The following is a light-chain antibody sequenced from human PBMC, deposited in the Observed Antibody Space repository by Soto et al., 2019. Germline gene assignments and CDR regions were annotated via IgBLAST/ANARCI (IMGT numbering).Light chain of an antibody. CDR3: QQRSSWPRSIT. J-gene: IGKJ5*01. CDR1: QSVSRY. V-gene: IGKV3-11*01. Sequence: EIVLTQSPATLSLSPGERATLSCSARQSVSRYLAWYQQKPGQAPRLLIYDASNRATGIPARFSGSGSGTDFTLTISSLEPEDFAVYYCQQRSSWPRSITFGQGTRLEIK. CDR2: DAS.